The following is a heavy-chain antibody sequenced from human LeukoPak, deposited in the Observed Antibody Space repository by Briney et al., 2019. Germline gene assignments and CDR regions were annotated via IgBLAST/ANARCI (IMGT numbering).Heavy chain of an antibody. D-gene: IGHD2/OR15-2a*01. Sequence: GGSLRLSCVASGIDVSTDYITWVRQAPGKGLEWVSIIYSEGTTYYADSVKGRFSISRDISKNTVTLQMSSLRAEDTAVYYCARHGKGVTYFYTFDIWGQGTVVAVSS. CDR3: ARHGKGVTYFYTFDI. V-gene: IGHV3-66*04. CDR2: IYSEGTT. J-gene: IGHJ3*02. CDR1: GIDVSTDY.